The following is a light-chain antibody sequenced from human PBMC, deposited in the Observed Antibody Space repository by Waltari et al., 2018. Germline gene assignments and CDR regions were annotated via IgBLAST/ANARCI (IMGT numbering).Light chain of an antibody. V-gene: IGLV2-11*01. CDR1: SRDVGPYNY. CDR3: CSYAGRYTWV. Sequence: QSALTQPRSVSGSPGQSVTISCTGTSRDVGPYNYVSWYQQHPGKAPKFMIYDVSQRPSGVPDRFSGSKSGNTASLTISGLQAEDEADYYCCSYAGRYTWVFGGGTKVTVL. CDR2: DVS. J-gene: IGLJ3*02.